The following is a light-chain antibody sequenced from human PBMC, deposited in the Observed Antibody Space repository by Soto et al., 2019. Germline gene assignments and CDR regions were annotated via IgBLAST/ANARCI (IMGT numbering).Light chain of an antibody. CDR2: GAS. V-gene: IGKV3-15*01. CDR3: QQYHNWPPVT. CDR1: QSISRN. Sequence: ETFMTQSPATLSVSRGERATLSCRASQSISRNLAWYQQKPGQAPRLLTYGASTRATGIPARFSGRGSGTEFSLTISSLQSEDFAVYYCQQYHNWPPVTFGGGTKVDIK. J-gene: IGKJ4*01.